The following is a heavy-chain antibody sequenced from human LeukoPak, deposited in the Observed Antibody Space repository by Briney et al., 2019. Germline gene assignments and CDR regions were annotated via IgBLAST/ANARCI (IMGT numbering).Heavy chain of an antibody. V-gene: IGHV3-74*01. CDR1: GFTVSNYW. CDR3: VRDRAAK. J-gene: IGHJ4*02. Sequence: GGSLRLSCAAAGFTVSNYWMRWVSHAPGKGLVWVSHISSDGSTTNSADSVEGRLTISRENAKNTLFLQMNSLRAEDTAVYYGVRDRAAKWGQGTLVTVSA. CDR2: ISSDGSTT.